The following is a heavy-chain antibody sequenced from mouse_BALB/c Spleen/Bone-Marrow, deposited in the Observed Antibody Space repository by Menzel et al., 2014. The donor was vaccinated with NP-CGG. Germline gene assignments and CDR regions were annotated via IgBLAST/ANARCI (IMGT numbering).Heavy chain of an antibody. CDR1: GYTFTSYY. D-gene: IGHD2-1*01. J-gene: IGHJ1*01. Sequence: VQLQQSGAELVKPGASVKLSCKASGYTFTSYYMYWVRQRPGQGLEWIGEINPINGGTNFSEKFKSRATLTVDKSSSTAFMQLSTLTSEDSAVYYCTRSNYRYWYFDVWGAGTTVTVSS. V-gene: IGHV1S81*02. CDR3: TRSNYRYWYFDV. CDR2: INPINGGT.